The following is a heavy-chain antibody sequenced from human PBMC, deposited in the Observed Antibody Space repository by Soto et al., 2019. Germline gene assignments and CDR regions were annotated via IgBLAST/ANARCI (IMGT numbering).Heavy chain of an antibody. CDR3: ATSYGNAWYTY. J-gene: IGHJ4*02. CDR2: IYYSGST. CDR1: GGSISSYY. D-gene: IGHD6-13*01. Sequence: SETLSLTCTVSGGSISSYYWSWIRQPPGKGLEWIGYIYYSGSTNYNPSLKSRVTISVDTSKNQFSLKLSSVTAADRAVYYCATSYGNAWYTYWGQGTQVTVSS. V-gene: IGHV4-59*12.